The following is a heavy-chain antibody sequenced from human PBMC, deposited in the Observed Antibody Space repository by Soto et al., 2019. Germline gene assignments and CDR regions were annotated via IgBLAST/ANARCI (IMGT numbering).Heavy chain of an antibody. J-gene: IGHJ4*02. CDR3: ARAYYFGSGTSYTLYY. V-gene: IGHV3-30*03. CDR1: GFTFSNYG. CDR2: ISDDGVSK. D-gene: IGHD3-10*01. Sequence: GSLRLSCAASGFTFSNYGMHWVRQAPGKGLEWVAVISDDGVSKYYADSVQGRFTISRDNSESAVFLQMNSLRPDDTALYFCARAYYFGSGTSYTLYYWGQGTQVTVSS.